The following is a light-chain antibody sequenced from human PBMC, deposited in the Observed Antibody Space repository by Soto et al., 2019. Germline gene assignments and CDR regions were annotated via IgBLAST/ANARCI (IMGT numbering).Light chain of an antibody. CDR3: QVWHSNADHNYV. J-gene: IGLJ1*01. CDR1: NIGSYS. V-gene: IGLV3-21*02. CDR2: DES. Sequence: SYDLTQPPSVSVAPGQTAMITWGGNNIGSYSVHWYQQKPGQAPALVVYDESDRPSGTPERFSGSKSGNTATLTITRAEVDDEADYYCQVWHSNADHNYVFGAGTKSPS.